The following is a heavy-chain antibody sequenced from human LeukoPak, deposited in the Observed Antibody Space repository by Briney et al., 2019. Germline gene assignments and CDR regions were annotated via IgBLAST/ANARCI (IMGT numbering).Heavy chain of an antibody. CDR1: GYTLTELS. J-gene: IGHJ4*02. V-gene: IGHV1-24*01. CDR3: ARDPGEMIVATTFDY. D-gene: IGHD5-12*01. Sequence: ASVTVSCKVSGYTLTELSMHWVRQAPGKGLEWMGGFDPEDGETIYAQKFQGRVTMTEDTSTSPAYMELRSLRSDDTAVYYCARDPGEMIVATTFDYWGQGTLVTVSS. CDR2: FDPEDGET.